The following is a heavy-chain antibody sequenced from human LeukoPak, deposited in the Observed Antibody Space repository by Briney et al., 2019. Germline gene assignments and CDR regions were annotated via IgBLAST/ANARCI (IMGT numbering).Heavy chain of an antibody. Sequence: KPSETLSLTFAVYGGAFSGYYWGWIRQPPGKGLEWIGEINHSGSTNYNPSLKSRVTISVDTSKNQFSLKLSSVTAADTAVYYCARAGPTVTLTPFDYWGQGTLVTVSS. CDR3: ARAGPTVTLTPFDY. CDR1: GGAFSGYY. J-gene: IGHJ4*02. V-gene: IGHV4-34*01. CDR2: INHSGST. D-gene: IGHD4-17*01.